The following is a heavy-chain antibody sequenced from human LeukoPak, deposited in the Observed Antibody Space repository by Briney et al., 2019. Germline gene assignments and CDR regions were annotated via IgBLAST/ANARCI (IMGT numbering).Heavy chain of an antibody. Sequence: PSETLSLTCTVSGGSISSYYWSWIRQPAGKGLEWIGRIYTSGTTNYNPSLKSRVTMSLDTSKNQLSLKLSSVTAADTAVYYCARGSYDSSGYSVIFDYWGQGTLVTVSS. D-gene: IGHD3-22*01. CDR1: GGSISSYY. CDR3: ARGSYDSSGYSVIFDY. J-gene: IGHJ4*02. CDR2: IYTSGTT. V-gene: IGHV4-4*07.